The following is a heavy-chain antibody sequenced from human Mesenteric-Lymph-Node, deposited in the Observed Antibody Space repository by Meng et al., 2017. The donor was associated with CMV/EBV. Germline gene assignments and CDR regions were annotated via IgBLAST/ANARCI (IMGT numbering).Heavy chain of an antibody. CDR2: IKSKIDGETT. J-gene: IGHJ5*02. CDR1: GFNFNNAW. V-gene: IGHV3-15*01. CDR3: NTADLKS. Sequence: GESLKISCAASGFNFNNAWMSWVRQAPGKGLEWVGRIKSKIDGETTDFGTPVKGRFTISRDDSQGTVYLQMNGLKTEDTALYYCNTADLKSWGQGTLVTVSS.